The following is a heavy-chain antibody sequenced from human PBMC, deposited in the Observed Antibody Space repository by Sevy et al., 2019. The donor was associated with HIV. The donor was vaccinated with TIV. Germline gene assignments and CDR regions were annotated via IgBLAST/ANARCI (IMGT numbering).Heavy chain of an antibody. V-gene: IGHV3-30-3*01. J-gene: IGHJ4*02. CDR2: ISYDGSNK. Sequence: GGSLRLSCAASGFTFSSYAMHWVRQAPGKGLEWVAVISYDGSNKYYADSMKGRFTISRDNSKNTLYLQMNSLRAEDTAVYYCARNFYDSSGYGERVFDYWGQGTLVTVSS. D-gene: IGHD3-22*01. CDR3: ARNFYDSSGYGERVFDY. CDR1: GFTFSSYA.